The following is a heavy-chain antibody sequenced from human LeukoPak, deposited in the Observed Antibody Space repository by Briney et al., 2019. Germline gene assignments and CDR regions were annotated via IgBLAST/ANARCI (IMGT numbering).Heavy chain of an antibody. D-gene: IGHD3-3*01. CDR3: ANSGGGSFGVVIDNWFDP. CDR2: ISSSSSHI. V-gene: IGHV3-21*04. Sequence: GGSLRLSCAASGFTFSSYSMNWVRQAPGKGLEWVSSISSSSSHIYYADSVKGRFTISRDNSKNTLYLQMNSLRAEDTAVYYCANSGGGSFGVVIDNWFDPWGQGTLVTVSS. J-gene: IGHJ5*02. CDR1: GFTFSSYS.